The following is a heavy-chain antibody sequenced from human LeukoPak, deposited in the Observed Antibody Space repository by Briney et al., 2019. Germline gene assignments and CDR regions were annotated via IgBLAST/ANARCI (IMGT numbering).Heavy chain of an antibody. Sequence: GGSLRLSCAASGFTFSSYWMSWVRQAPGKGLEWVANIKQDGSEKYYVDSVKGRFTISRDNAKNSLYLQMNSLRAEDTAVYYCARGGHYYDSSRMVDYWGQGTLVTVSS. D-gene: IGHD3-22*01. J-gene: IGHJ4*02. CDR2: IKQDGSEK. CDR1: GFTFSSYW. CDR3: ARGGHYYDSSRMVDY. V-gene: IGHV3-7*03.